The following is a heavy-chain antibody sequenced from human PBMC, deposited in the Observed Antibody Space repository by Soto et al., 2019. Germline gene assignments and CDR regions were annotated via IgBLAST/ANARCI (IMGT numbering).Heavy chain of an antibody. J-gene: IGHJ6*02. CDR2: IIPILGIA. CDR1: GGTFSSYT. D-gene: IGHD5-12*01. CDR3: ARDRRDGYNYYYGMDV. Sequence: ASVKVSCKASGGTFSSYTISWVRQAPGQGLEWMGRIIPILGIANYAQKFQGRVTITADKSTSTAYMELSSLRSEDTAVYYCARDRRDGYNYYYGMDVWGQGTTVTVSS. V-gene: IGHV1-69*04.